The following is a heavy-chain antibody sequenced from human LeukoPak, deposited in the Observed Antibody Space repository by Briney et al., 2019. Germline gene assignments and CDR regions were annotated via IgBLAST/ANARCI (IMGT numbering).Heavy chain of an antibody. D-gene: IGHD2-21*01. CDR3: ARERSLNGAVIVVDY. CDR2: MSSDGRIK. J-gene: IGHJ4*02. Sequence: PGGSLRLSCAVSGLTFSTDTMHWVRQAPGKGLEWVAVMSSDGRIKYYADSVQGRFTISRDNSKNTLYLQMNSLRAEDTAVYYCARERSLNGAVIVVDYWGRGTLVTVSS. V-gene: IGHV3-30*04. CDR1: GLTFSTDT.